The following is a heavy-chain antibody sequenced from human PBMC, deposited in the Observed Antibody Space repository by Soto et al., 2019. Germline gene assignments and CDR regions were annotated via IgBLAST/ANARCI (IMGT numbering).Heavy chain of an antibody. CDR2: ISTYNGNT. CDR3: ARVPTPTHDDSDKNTWFDP. D-gene: IGHD4-17*01. Sequence: QVQLVQSGAEVKKPGASVKVSCKASGYTFTNFGINWVRQAPGQGLEWMGWISTYNGNTNYAPKLQGRVTMNTDTSTTTAYMELRSLISDATAVYYWARVPTPTHDDSDKNTWFDPWGQGTLVTVSS. J-gene: IGHJ5*02. CDR1: GYTFTNFG. V-gene: IGHV1-18*04.